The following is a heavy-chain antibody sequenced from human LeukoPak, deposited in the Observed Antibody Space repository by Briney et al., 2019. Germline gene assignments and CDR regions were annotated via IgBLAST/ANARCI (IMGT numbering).Heavy chain of an antibody. CDR1: GFTFSRHW. V-gene: IGHV3-7*03. Sequence: PGGSLRLSCAASGFTFSRHWMYWVRQASGKGLEWVANIKQDGSAKPYVDSVKGRFTISRDNAKNSLFLQMNSLRVEDTAVYYCARDNGWSADFWGQGTLVTVSS. J-gene: IGHJ4*02. D-gene: IGHD2-15*01. CDR3: ARDNGWSADF. CDR2: IKQDGSAK.